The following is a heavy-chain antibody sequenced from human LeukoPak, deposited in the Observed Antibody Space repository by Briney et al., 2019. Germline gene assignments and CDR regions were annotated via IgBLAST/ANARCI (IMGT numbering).Heavy chain of an antibody. CDR2: ISGSGGGT. D-gene: IGHD3-3*01. Sequence: GGSLRLSCGASGYTFCSYAMSWVRQAPGKGLEWVSAISGSGGGTYYADCVKGRFTISRGNSKITLYLQMNSLRAEDTAVYYCAKPRRREWYYMDVWGKGTTVTVSS. CDR1: GYTFCSYA. J-gene: IGHJ6*03. CDR3: AKPRRREWYYMDV. V-gene: IGHV3-23*01.